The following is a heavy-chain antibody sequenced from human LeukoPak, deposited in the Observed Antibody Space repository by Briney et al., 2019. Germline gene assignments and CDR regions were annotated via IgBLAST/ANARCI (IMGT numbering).Heavy chain of an antibody. Sequence: GESLKISCKGSGYSFTSYWIGWVRQMPGKGLEWMGIIYPGDSDTRYSPSFQGQVTISADKSISTGYLQWSSPKASDTAMYYCASSYSGSSYYFDYWGQGTLVTVSS. D-gene: IGHD1-26*01. CDR1: GYSFTSYW. CDR2: IYPGDSDT. V-gene: IGHV5-51*01. CDR3: ASSYSGSSYYFDY. J-gene: IGHJ4*02.